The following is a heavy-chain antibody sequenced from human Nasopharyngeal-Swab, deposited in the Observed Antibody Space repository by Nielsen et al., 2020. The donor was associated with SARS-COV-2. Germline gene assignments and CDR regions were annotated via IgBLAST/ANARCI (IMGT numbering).Heavy chain of an antibody. J-gene: IGHJ4*02. CDR3: AKNGSGSHYSSSDY. D-gene: IGHD1-26*01. CDR2: ISGSGDST. Sequence: GESLKISCAASGFTFSSYAMTWVRQAPGKGLEWVSGISGSGDSTYCADSVKGRFTISRDNSKNTLYLQMNSLRAEDTAVYYCAKNGSGSHYSSSDYWGQGTLLIVSS. V-gene: IGHV3-23*01. CDR1: GFTFSSYA.